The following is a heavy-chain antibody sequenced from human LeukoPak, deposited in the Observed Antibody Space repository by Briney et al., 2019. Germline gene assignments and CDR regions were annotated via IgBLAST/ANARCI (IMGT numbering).Heavy chain of an antibody. CDR3: ARDLVGARLERRRTPPFDY. J-gene: IGHJ4*02. V-gene: IGHV3-33*01. D-gene: IGHD1-1*01. CDR2: IWYDVSNK. Sequence: PGGSLRLSCAASGFTFSSYGMHWVRQAPGKGLEWVAVIWYDVSNKYYADSVKGRFTISRDNSKNTLYLQMNSLRAEDTAVYYCARDLVGARLERRRTPPFDYWGQGTLVTVSS. CDR1: GFTFSSYG.